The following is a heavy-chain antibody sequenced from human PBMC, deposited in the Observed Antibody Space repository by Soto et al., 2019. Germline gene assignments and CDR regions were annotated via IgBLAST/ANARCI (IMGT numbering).Heavy chain of an antibody. CDR2: IDPIDSYT. D-gene: IGHD6-13*01. Sequence: GESLKISCKGSGYSFTSYLISWVRQMPGKGLEWMGRIDPIDSYTNYSPSFQGHVTISADKSISTAYLQWSSLKASDTAMYYCARTSAAGKYYYGMDVWGQGTPVTVSS. V-gene: IGHV5-10-1*01. CDR1: GYSFTSYL. J-gene: IGHJ6*02. CDR3: ARTSAAGKYYYGMDV.